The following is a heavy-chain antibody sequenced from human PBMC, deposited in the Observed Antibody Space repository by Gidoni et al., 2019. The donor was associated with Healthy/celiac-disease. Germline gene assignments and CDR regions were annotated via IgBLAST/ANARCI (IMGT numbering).Heavy chain of an antibody. J-gene: IGHJ4*02. CDR2: ISYDGSNK. CDR3: AKGSLENFDY. V-gene: IGHV3-30*18. Sequence: QVQLVQSGGGVVQPGRSLRHSCAAYGFTFSSYGMHWVRQAPGKGLEWVAVISYDGSNKYYADSVKGRFTISRDNSKNTLYLQMNSLRAEDTAVYYCAKGSLENFDYWGQGTLVTVSS. CDR1: GFTFSSYG. D-gene: IGHD1-1*01.